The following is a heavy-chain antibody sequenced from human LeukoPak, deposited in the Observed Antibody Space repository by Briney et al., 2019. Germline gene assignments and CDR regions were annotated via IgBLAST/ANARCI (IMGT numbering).Heavy chain of an antibody. CDR1: GFTFSSYA. Sequence: GGSLRLSCAASGFTFSSYAMHWVRQAPGKGLEWVAVISYDGSNKYYADSVKGRFTISRDNSKNTLYLQMNSLRAEDTAVYYCARDTNPFGQTYYFDYWGQGTLVTVSS. V-gene: IGHV3-30-3*01. CDR2: ISYDGSNK. J-gene: IGHJ4*02. CDR3: ARDTNPFGQTYYFDY. D-gene: IGHD1-14*01.